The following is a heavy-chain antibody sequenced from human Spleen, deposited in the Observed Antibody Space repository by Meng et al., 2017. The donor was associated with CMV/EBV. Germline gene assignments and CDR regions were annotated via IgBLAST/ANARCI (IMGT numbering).Heavy chain of an antibody. Sequence: GEFLKISCAASGFTFSGYHMNWVRQAPGRGLEWVSYISNSGTTLDVADSMRGRFTISRDNAKNSLYLLMNSLRAEDTAVYYCAKAYDFWSGPLGYYYGMDVWGQGTTVTVSS. CDR2: ISNSGTTL. D-gene: IGHD3-3*01. V-gene: IGHV3-48*03. J-gene: IGHJ6*02. CDR1: GFTFSGYH. CDR3: AKAYDFWSGPLGYYYGMDV.